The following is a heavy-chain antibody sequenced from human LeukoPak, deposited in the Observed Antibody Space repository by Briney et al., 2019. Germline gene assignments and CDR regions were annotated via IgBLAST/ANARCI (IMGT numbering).Heavy chain of an antibody. CDR2: ISLGSSHI. D-gene: IGHD4-23*01. V-gene: IGHV3-21*01. Sequence: PGGSLRLSCAASGFTFSSYGMHWVRQAPGKGLEWVSSISLGSSHIYYADSVKGRFTISRDDAKNSLFLQMNSLRAEDTAVYYCASPRDYGGNPNVQYFHHWGQGTLVTVSS. CDR1: GFTFSSYG. CDR3: ASPRDYGGNPNVQYFHH. J-gene: IGHJ1*01.